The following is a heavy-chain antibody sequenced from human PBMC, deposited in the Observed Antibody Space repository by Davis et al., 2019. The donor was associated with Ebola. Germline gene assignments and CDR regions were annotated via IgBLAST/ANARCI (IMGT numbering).Heavy chain of an antibody. V-gene: IGHV3-15*07. CDR2: IKSKTDGGTT. CDR1: GFTFSNAW. J-gene: IGHJ5*02. CDR3: AKHYGDGT. Sequence: GESLKISCAASGFTFSNAWMNWVRQAPGKGLEWVGRIKSKTDGGTTDYAAPVKGRFTISRDDSKNTLYLQMNSLRAEDTAVYYCAKHYGDGTWGQGTLVTVSS. D-gene: IGHD4-17*01.